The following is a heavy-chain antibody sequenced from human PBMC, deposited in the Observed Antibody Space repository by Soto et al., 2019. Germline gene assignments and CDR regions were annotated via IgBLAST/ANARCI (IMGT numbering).Heavy chain of an antibody. J-gene: IGHJ4*02. CDR3: AKVFSPERGNYFDY. V-gene: IGHV3-23*01. Sequence: EVQLLESGGGLVQPGGSLRLSCAASGFTFSNYAMNWVRQAPGKGLEWVSAISNSFSDGNTHYADSVKGRFTISRDNDKHTVFLEMNSLRAEDTAVYYCAKVFSPERGNYFDYWGQGTLVTVSS. D-gene: IGHD1-1*01. CDR2: ISNSFSDGNT. CDR1: GFTFSNYA.